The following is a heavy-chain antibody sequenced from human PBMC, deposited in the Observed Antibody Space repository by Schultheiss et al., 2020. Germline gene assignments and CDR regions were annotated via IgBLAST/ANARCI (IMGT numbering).Heavy chain of an antibody. D-gene: IGHD1-26*01. CDR3: ARLRELPDY. V-gene: IGHV3-30*04. CDR2: ISYDGSNK. CDR1: GFTFSSYA. Sequence: GESLKISCAASGFTFSSYAMHWVRQAPGKGLEWVAVISYDGSNKYYADSVKGRFTISRDNSKNTLYLQMNSLRAEDTAVYYCARLRELPDYWGQGTLVTVS. J-gene: IGHJ4*02.